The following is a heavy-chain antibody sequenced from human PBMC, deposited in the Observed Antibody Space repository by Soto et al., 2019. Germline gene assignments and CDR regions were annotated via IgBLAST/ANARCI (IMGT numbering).Heavy chain of an antibody. CDR1: GGSISSYY. D-gene: IGHD6-6*01. Sequence: KPSETLSLTCTVSGGSISSYYWSWIRQPPGKGLEWIGYIYYSGSTNYNPSLKSRVTISVDTSKNQFSLKLSSVTAADTAVYYCARDLSGGFSRPNGSRKHRKDLNSGIAARQYGYWFDPWGQGTLVTVS. J-gene: IGHJ5*02. V-gene: IGHV4-59*01. CDR2: IYYSGST. CDR3: ARDLSGGFSRPNGSRKHRKDLNSGIAARQYGYWFDP.